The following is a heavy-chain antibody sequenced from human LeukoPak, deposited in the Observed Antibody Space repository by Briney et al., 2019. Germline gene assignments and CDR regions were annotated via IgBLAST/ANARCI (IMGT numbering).Heavy chain of an antibody. D-gene: IGHD5-12*01. J-gene: IGHJ4*02. Sequence: GGSLRLSCSASGFTFSSYAMHWVRQAPGKGLEYVSAISSNGGSTYYADSVKGRFIISRDNSKNTLYLQMSSLRAEDTAVYYCVKGVAWTSFDYWGQGTLVTVSS. CDR3: VKGVAWTSFDY. V-gene: IGHV3-64D*06. CDR1: GFTFSSYA. CDR2: ISSNGGST.